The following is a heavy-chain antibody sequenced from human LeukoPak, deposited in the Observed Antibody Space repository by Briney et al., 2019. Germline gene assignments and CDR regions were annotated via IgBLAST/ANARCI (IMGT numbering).Heavy chain of an antibody. D-gene: IGHD6-19*01. CDR3: ARETASSVTYGMDV. CDR2: LWYDGSNK. J-gene: IGHJ6*02. CDR1: GFTFSSYG. Sequence: PGGSLRLSCAASGFTFSSYGMHWVRQAPGKGVEWVAVLWYDGSNKHYADSVKGRFTISRDNSKNTLYLQMNSLRAEDTAVYYCARETASSVTYGMDVWGQGTTVTVSS. V-gene: IGHV3-33*01.